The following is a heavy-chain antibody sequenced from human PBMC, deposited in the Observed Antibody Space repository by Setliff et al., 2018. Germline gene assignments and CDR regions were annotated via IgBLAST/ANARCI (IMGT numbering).Heavy chain of an antibody. D-gene: IGHD2-2*01. J-gene: IGHJ4*02. V-gene: IGHV1-18*01. CDR1: GYNFITLG. CDR2: ISAYNGYI. CDR3: ARARKEIVVKPPAASLDY. Sequence: ASVKVSCKTSGYNFITLGISWVRQAPGQGLEWMGWISAYNGYIVYAQKFQGRVTMTTDTSTTTAYMEVRSLRSEDTAVYYCARARKEIVVKPPAASLDYWGQGTQVTVSS.